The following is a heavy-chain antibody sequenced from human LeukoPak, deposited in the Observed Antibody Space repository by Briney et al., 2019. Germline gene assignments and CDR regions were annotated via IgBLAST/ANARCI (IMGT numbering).Heavy chain of an antibody. D-gene: IGHD6-19*01. CDR2: IYHSGST. V-gene: IGHV4-4*02. Sequence: PSGTLSLTCVVSGGSISSSNSWSWVRQPPGKGLEWIGEIYHSGSTNYNPSLKSRVTMSVDKSKNQSSLNLSSVTAADTAVYYCARRTSGWYGIDYWGQGTLVTVSS. CDR1: GGSISSSNS. J-gene: IGHJ4*02. CDR3: ARRTSGWYGIDY.